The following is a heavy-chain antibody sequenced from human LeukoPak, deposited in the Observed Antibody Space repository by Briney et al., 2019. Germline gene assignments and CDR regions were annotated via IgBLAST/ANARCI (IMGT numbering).Heavy chain of an antibody. V-gene: IGHV1-8*03. CDR2: MNPNSGIT. J-gene: IGHJ4*02. CDR1: GYTFTSYD. Sequence: ASVKVSCKASGYTFTSYDINWVRRATGQGLEWMGWMNPNSGITGYAQKFQGRVTISRNTSISTAYMELSSLRSEDTAVYYCAREDYYDSGSNDYWGQGTLVTVSS. CDR3: AREDYYDSGSNDY. D-gene: IGHD3-22*01.